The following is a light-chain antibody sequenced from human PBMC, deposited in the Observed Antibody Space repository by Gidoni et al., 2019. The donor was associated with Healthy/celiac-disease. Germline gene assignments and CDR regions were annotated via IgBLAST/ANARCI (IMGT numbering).Light chain of an antibody. Sequence: QLVLTQSPSASASLGASVKLTCTLSSGHSSYALAWHQQQPEKGPRYLMKLNSDGSHSKGDGIPDRFSGSSSGAERYLTLSSLQSEDEADYYCQTWGTGIVVFGGGTKLTVL. CDR2: LNSDGSH. J-gene: IGLJ2*01. CDR3: QTWGTGIVV. CDR1: SGHSSYA. V-gene: IGLV4-69*01.